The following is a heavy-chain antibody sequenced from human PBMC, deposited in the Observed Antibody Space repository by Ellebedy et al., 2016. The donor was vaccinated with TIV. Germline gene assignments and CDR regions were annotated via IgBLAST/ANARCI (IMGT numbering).Heavy chain of an antibody. CDR2: IYNSGST. Sequence: MPSETLSLTCTVSGGSISSGDYYWTWIRQPPGKGLEWIGYIYNSGSTYYNPSLKSRVTILGDTSKNQFFLKLTSVTAADTAVYFCARGGHSTPNAWIDPWGQGTLVTVSA. V-gene: IGHV4-30-4*01. CDR3: ARGGHSTPNAWIDP. J-gene: IGHJ5*02. CDR1: GGSISSGDYY. D-gene: IGHD4-11*01.